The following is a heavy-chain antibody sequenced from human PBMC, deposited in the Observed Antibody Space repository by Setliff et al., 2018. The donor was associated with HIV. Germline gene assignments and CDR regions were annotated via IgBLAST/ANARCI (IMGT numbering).Heavy chain of an antibody. D-gene: IGHD5-18*01. CDR1: GYTFSKYG. CDR2: ISVQSVNT. V-gene: IGHV1-18*01. CDR3: ARGLIGDGYSPFDY. J-gene: IGHJ4*02. Sequence: ASVKVSCKASGYTFSKYGVTWVRQAPGQGLEWMGWISVQSVNTNYAQKFQGRVTITADKSTSTAYMELSSLRSEDTAVYYCARGLIGDGYSPFDYWGQGTLVTVSS.